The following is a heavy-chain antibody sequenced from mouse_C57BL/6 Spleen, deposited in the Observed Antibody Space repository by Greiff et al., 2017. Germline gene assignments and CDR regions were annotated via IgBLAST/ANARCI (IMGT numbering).Heavy chain of an antibody. CDR2: ISDGGSYT. J-gene: IGHJ2*01. CDR1: GFTFSSYA. Sequence: EVQGVESGGGLVKPGGSLKLSCAASGFTFSSYAMSWVRQTPDKRLEWVATISDGGSYTYSPDNVKGRFTISRDKAKNNLYLQLSQLKSEDTAMYYCARDRDDGYSGDYFDYWGQGTTLTVSS. V-gene: IGHV5-4*01. CDR3: ARDRDDGYSGDYFDY. D-gene: IGHD2-3*01.